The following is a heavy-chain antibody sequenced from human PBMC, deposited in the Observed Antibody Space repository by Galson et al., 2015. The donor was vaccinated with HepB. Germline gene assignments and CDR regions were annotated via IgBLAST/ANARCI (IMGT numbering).Heavy chain of an antibody. V-gene: IGHV1-69*13. CDR1: ACTFSSYA. CDR3: AREACSGGSGPFDY. Sequence: SVKVSCKASACTFSSYAISWVRQAPGQGLEWMGGIIPIFGTANYAQKFQGRVTITADESTSTAYMELSSLRSEDTAVYYCAREACSGGSGPFDYWGQRTLVTVSS. D-gene: IGHD2-15*01. J-gene: IGHJ4*02. CDR2: IIPIFGTA.